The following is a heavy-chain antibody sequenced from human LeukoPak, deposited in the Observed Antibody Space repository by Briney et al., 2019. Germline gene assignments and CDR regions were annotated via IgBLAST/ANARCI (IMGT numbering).Heavy chain of an antibody. V-gene: IGHV3-30*04. CDR2: ISYDGSNK. CDR3: ARSYYEILAGYFDV. J-gene: IGHJ6*04. D-gene: IGHD3-9*01. Sequence: GRSLRLSCPASGFTFSSYAMHWVRQAPGKGLEWVAVISYDGSNKYYADSVKGRFTISRDNSKNTFYLQMNRLRAEDTAVYYCARSYYEILAGYFDVWGKGTTVTASS. CDR1: GFTFSSYA.